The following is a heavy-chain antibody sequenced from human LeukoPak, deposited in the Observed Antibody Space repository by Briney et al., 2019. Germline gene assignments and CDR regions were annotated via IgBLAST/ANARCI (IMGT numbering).Heavy chain of an antibody. CDR3: ARRGGKNYGDYLLYYYYMDV. CDR1: GYTFTSYY. J-gene: IGHJ6*03. CDR2: INPSGGST. V-gene: IGHV1-46*01. D-gene: IGHD4-17*01. Sequence: GASVKVSCKASGYTFTSYYMHWVRQAPGQGLEWMGIINPSGGSTSYAQKFQGRVTMTTDTSKSTAYMELRSLRSDDTAMYYCARRGGKNYGDYLLYYYYMDVWGKGTTVTVSS.